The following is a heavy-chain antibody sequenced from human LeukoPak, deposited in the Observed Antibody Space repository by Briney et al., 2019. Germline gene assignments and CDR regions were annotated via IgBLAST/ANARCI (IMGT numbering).Heavy chain of an antibody. J-gene: IGHJ5*02. D-gene: IGHD2-15*01. CDR1: GGSISSYY. CDR2: IYYSGST. CDR3: ASLKRYCSGGSCYSSYWFDP. Sequence: KSSETLSLTCTVSGGSISSYYWSWIRQPPGKGLEWIGYIYYSGSTNYNPSLKSRVTISVDTSKNLFSLKLSSVTAADTAVYYCASLKRYCSGGSCYSSYWFDPWGQGTLVTVSS. V-gene: IGHV4-59*08.